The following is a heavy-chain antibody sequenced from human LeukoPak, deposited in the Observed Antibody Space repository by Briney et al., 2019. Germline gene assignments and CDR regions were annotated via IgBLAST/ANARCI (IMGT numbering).Heavy chain of an antibody. CDR2: INHSGST. CDR1: GGSFSGYY. V-gene: IGHV4-34*01. D-gene: IGHD3-10*01. J-gene: IGHJ4*02. Sequence: SETLSLTCAVYGGSFSGYYWSWIRQPPGKGLEWIGEINHSGSTNYNPSLKSRVTISVDTSKNQFSLKLSSVTAADTAVYYCARHMVRGVIDDYWGQGTLVTVSS. CDR3: ARHMVRGVIDDY.